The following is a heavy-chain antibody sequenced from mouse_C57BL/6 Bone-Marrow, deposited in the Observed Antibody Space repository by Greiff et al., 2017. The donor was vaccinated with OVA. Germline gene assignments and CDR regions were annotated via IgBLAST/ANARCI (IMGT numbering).Heavy chain of an antibody. CDR3: SIHGVGLFAY. V-gene: IGHV5-6*01. J-gene: IGHJ3*01. Sequence: EVQLQQSGGDLVKPGGSLKLSCAASGFTFSSYGMSWVRQTPDKRLEWVATISRGGSSTYYPDSLKGRFTISRDHAKNTLYLLMSSRKSEETAMYYCSIHGVGLFAYWGQGTLVTVSA. CDR1: GFTFSSYG. D-gene: IGHD4-1*01. CDR2: ISRGGSST.